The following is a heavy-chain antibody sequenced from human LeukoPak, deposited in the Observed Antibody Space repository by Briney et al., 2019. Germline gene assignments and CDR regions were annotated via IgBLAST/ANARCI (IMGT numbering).Heavy chain of an antibody. D-gene: IGHD4-17*01. CDR1: GFTFTSYG. V-gene: IGHV1-18*01. CDR2: IITYNGNT. J-gene: IGHJ6*03. Sequence: ASVKVSCKASGFTFTSYGISWVRQAPGQGLEWLGWIITYNGNTNYAQKLQGRVTMTTDTSTNTAYMELRSLRSDDTAVYYCAKTTVTSEDYYYYYMDVWGKGTRSPST. CDR3: AKTTVTSEDYYYYYMDV.